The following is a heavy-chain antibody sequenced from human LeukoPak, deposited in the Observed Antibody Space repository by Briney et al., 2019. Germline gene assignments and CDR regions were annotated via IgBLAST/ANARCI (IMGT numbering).Heavy chain of an antibody. D-gene: IGHD1-26*01. CDR1: GGSISSGDYY. V-gene: IGHV4-30-2*01. Sequence: SETLSLTCTVSGGSISSGDYYWSWIRQPPGKGLEWIGYIYHSGSTYYNPSLKSRVTISVDRSKNQFSLKLSSVTAADTAVYYCASSRGSYYGTDAFDIWGQGTMVTVSS. CDR2: IYHSGST. J-gene: IGHJ3*02. CDR3: ASSRGSYYGTDAFDI.